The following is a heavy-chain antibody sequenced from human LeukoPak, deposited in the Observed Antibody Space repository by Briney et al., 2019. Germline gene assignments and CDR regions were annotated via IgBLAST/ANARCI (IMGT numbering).Heavy chain of an antibody. D-gene: IGHD6-13*01. CDR2: ISGSGGST. CDR1: GFTFSSYG. J-gene: IGHJ4*02. CDR3: ARQYSSSFDPFDY. V-gene: IGHV3-23*01. Sequence: GGSLRLSCAASGFTFSSYGLSWVRQAPGKGLEWVSGISGSGGSTNYADSVKGRFTISRDNSKNTLYLQMNSLRAEDTAVYYCARQYSSSFDPFDYWGQGTLVTVSS.